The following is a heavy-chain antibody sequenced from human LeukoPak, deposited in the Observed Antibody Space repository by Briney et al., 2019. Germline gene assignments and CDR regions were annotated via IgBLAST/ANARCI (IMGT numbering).Heavy chain of an antibody. CDR2: IYSGGST. CDR3: ARESSGYFDY. V-gene: IGHV3-53*01. CDR1: GFTVSSND. D-gene: IGHD3-22*01. Sequence: AGSLRLSCAASGFTVSSNDMSWVRQAPGKGLEWVSIIYSGGSTYYADSVKGRFTISRDNSKNTLYLQMNSLRAEDTAVYYCARESSGYFDYWGQGTLVTVSS. J-gene: IGHJ4*02.